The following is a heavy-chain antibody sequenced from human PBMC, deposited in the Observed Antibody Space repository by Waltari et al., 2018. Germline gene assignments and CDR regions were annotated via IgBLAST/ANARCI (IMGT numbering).Heavy chain of an antibody. D-gene: IGHD5-18*01. Sequence: QVQLQQSGAGLLKPSETLALLCAVYGGSFSGYTWMWIRQSPGKGLEWIGEISHSGGTNYNPSLKSRINISVDMSKNQFSLKLKSVTAADTAVYYCARGRRWLQLSDWGQGTPVTVSS. CDR2: ISHSGGT. CDR3: ARGRRWLQLSD. V-gene: IGHV4-34*01. CDR1: GGSFSGYT. J-gene: IGHJ4*02.